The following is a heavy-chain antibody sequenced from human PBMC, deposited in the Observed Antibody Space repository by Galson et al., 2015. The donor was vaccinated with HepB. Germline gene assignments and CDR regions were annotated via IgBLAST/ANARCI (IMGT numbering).Heavy chain of an antibody. CDR1: GFTFSSYA. V-gene: IGHV3-23*01. J-gene: IGHJ6*02. CDR3: ARDRTSPIAAAGIVHYYYYGMDV. CDR2: ISGSGGST. Sequence: SLRLSCAASGFTFSSYAMSWVRQAPGKGLEWVSAISGSGGSTYYADSVKGRFTISRDNSKNTLYLQMNSLRAEDTAVYYCARDRTSPIAAAGIVHYYYYGMDVWGQGTMVTVSS. D-gene: IGHD6-13*01.